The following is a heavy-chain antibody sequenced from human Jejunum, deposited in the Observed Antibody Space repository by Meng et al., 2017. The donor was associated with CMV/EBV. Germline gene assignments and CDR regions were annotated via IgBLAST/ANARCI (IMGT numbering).Heavy chain of an antibody. Sequence: CQTSGYTFRSYGVDWVRQAAGRGLGWMGWSNAYDDYTKYEGKFQGRITITTDTSTNTAYMELRSLTSDDTAVYYCARESGSYGYFQHWGQGTLVTVSS. V-gene: IGHV1-18*01. CDR3: ARESGSYGYFQH. J-gene: IGHJ1*01. CDR2: SNAYDDYT. CDR1: GYTFRSYG. D-gene: IGHD1-26*01.